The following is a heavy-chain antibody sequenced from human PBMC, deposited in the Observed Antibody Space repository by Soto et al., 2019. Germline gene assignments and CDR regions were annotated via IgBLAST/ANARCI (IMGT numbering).Heavy chain of an antibody. CDR3: ARLAPIAAADGMDV. J-gene: IGHJ6*02. CDR1: GYSISIGYY. CDR2: IYHSGST. V-gene: IGHV4-38-2*01. Sequence: KTSETLSLTCAVSGYSISIGYYCGCIRQSPGKGLEWIGSIYHSGSTYYNPSLKSRVIISVDTSKNQFSLKLSSVTAADTAVYYCARLAPIAAADGMDVWGQGTTVTVSS. D-gene: IGHD6-13*01.